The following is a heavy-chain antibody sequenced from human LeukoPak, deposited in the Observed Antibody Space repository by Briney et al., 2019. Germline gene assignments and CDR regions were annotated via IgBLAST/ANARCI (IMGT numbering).Heavy chain of an antibody. CDR1: VGTFSSYA. CDR2: IIPIFGTA. J-gene: IGHJ1*01. D-gene: IGHD4-17*01. CDR3: ADRSPTTVTSAEYFQH. Sequence: SVKVSCKASVGTFSSYAISWVRQAPGQGLEWMGGIIPIFGTANYAQKFQGRVTITADESTSTAYMELSSLRSEDTAVYYCADRSPTTVTSAEYFQHWGQGTLVTVSS. V-gene: IGHV1-69*13.